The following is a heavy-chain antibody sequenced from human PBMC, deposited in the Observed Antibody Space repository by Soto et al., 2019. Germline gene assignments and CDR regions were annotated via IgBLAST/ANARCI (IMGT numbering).Heavy chain of an antibody. CDR1: GGSISSYY. D-gene: IGHD6-19*01. V-gene: IGHV4-59*01. Sequence: PSETLSLTCTVSGGSISSYYWSWIRQPPGKGLEWIGYIYYSGSTNYNPSLKSRVTISADTSKNQFSLKLSSVTAADTAVYYCAASSGWDQYYFDYWGQGTLVTVSS. CDR2: IYYSGST. CDR3: AASSGWDQYYFDY. J-gene: IGHJ4*02.